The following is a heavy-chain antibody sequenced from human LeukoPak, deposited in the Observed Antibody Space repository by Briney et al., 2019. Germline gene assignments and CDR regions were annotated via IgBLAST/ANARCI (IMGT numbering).Heavy chain of an antibody. CDR2: IDGSSSRT. CDR3: ASRGTDYCTPSSCHPNWFAP. Sequence: PGGSLRLSCAASGFIFSDYYMSWMRQAPGKGLEWLSYIDGSSSRTNYADSVKGRSTISRDNVKNSLYLQMNSLRAEDTAVYFCASRGTDYCTPSSCHPNWFAPWGQGTQVTVSS. V-gene: IGHV3-11*03. D-gene: IGHD4-11*01. CDR1: GFIFSDYY. J-gene: IGHJ5*02.